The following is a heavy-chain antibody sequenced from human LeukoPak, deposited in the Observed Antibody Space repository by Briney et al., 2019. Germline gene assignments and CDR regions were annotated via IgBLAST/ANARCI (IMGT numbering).Heavy chain of an antibody. CDR2: ITPIFGTA. CDR1: GGTFSSYA. Sequence: GASVKVSCKASGGTFSSYAISWVRQAPGQGLEWMGGITPIFGTANYAQKFQGRVTITADESTSTAYMELSSLRSEDTAVYYCARGDHDYGDYVGSHWGQGTLVTVSS. V-gene: IGHV1-69*13. J-gene: IGHJ4*02. D-gene: IGHD4-17*01. CDR3: ARGDHDYGDYVGSH.